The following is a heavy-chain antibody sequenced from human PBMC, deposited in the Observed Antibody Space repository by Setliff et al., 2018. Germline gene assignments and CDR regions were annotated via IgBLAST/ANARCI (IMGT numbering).Heavy chain of an antibody. V-gene: IGHV1-69*13. D-gene: IGHD1-1*01. CDR2: IIPIFGSP. CDR1: GYTFTNYG. J-gene: IGHJ4*02. Sequence: SVKVSCKTSGYTFTNYGITWVRQAPGQGLEWMGMIIPIFGSPHYAQRFQDRVIITADVSTRTAYMDLSSLRSEDTAIYYCARDSQLGFYYFDSWGRGTLVTVSS. CDR3: ARDSQLGFYYFDS.